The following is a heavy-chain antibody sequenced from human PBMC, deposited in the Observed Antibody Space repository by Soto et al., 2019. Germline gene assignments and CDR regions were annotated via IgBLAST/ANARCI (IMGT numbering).Heavy chain of an antibody. D-gene: IGHD2-21*02. J-gene: IGHJ6*02. Sequence: SGPELVNPTQTLTLTCTFSGFSLSTSGVAVGWIRQPPGKALEWLALIYWDDDKRYSPSLRSRLTISKDTSKNQVVLTMTNMDPVDTATYYCIQSRCGGDCLQSYASHYYYGMDVWGQGTTVTVSS. CDR3: IQSRCGGDCLQSYASHYYYGMDV. CDR2: IYWDDDK. CDR1: GFSLSTSGVA. V-gene: IGHV2-5*02.